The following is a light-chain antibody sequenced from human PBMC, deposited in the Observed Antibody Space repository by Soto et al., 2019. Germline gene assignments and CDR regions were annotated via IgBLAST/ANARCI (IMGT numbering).Light chain of an antibody. J-gene: IGKJ2*01. V-gene: IGKV3-11*01. CDR3: QQRSNWPPYT. Sequence: EIVLTQSPAALSLSPGERATLSCRASQNIVSYLAWYQQKPGQVPRLLIFDASNRATGIPARFSGSGSGTDFTLTISSLEPEDSAVYYCQQRSNWPPYTFGQGTKVEIK. CDR2: DAS. CDR1: QNIVSY.